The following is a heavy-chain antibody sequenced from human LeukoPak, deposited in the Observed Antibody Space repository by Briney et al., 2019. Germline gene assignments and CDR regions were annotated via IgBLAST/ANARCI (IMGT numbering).Heavy chain of an antibody. Sequence: SQTLSLTCTVSGGSINNGNHFWTWIRQPAGKGLEWIGRIFTGGSTNYNPSLESRLTMSIDTSKNQFSLKLSSVTAADTAVYYCARVNTQGVPSPWGQGILVTVSS. CDR1: GGSINNGNHF. D-gene: IGHD2-15*01. CDR2: IFTGGST. J-gene: IGHJ5*02. CDR3: ARVNTQGVPSP. V-gene: IGHV4-61*02.